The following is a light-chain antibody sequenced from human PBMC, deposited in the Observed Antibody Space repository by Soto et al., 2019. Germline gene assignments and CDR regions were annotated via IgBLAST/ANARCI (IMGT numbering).Light chain of an antibody. Sequence: QSALTQPRSVSGSPGQSVTISCAGTSSDVGAYNWVSWYQQHPGKVPKLIIYDVTRRPSGVPDRFSGSKSGNTASLTSSGLQADDEAYYYCCSYARSYTVVFGGGTKVTVL. CDR3: CSYARSYTVV. CDR2: DVT. J-gene: IGLJ3*02. CDR1: SSDVGAYNW. V-gene: IGLV2-11*01.